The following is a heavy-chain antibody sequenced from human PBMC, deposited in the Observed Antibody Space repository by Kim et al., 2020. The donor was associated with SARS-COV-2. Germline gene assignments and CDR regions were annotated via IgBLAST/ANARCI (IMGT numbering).Heavy chain of an antibody. CDR2: IYYSGST. D-gene: IGHD2-2*01. CDR3: ARNVPFVGSTSCYPCYHFDY. V-gene: IGHV4-39*01. J-gene: IGHJ4*02. CDR1: GGSISSSSYY. Sequence: SETLSLTCTVSGGSISSSSYYWGWIRQPPGKGLEWIGSIYYSGSTYYNPSLKSRVTISVDTSKNQFSLKLSYVTAADTAVYYCARNVPFVGSTSCYPCYHFDYWGQGTLVTVSS.